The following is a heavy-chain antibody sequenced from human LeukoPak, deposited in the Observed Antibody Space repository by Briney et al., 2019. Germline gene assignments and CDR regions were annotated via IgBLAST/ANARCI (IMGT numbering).Heavy chain of an antibody. CDR3: AKTRTYYYDSSGYYAY. Sequence: GGSLRLSCAASGFTFSNYAMTRVRQAPGKGLEWVSGISGSGNRTYYADSVKGRFTISRDNSKNTLYLQMNSLRAEDTAVYYCAKTRTYYYDSSGYYAYWGQGTLVTVSS. J-gene: IGHJ4*02. V-gene: IGHV3-23*01. D-gene: IGHD3-22*01. CDR2: ISGSGNRT. CDR1: GFTFSNYA.